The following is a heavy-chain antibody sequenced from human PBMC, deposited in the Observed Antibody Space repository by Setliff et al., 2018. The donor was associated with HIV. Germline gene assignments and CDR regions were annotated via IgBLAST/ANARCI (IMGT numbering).Heavy chain of an antibody. V-gene: IGHV1-3*01. Sequence: ASVKVSCKASGYTFKTYSLHWVRQAPGHSLEWMGWINVGNGDTKYSPELQGRISITRDTSANTAYMELSSLRSDDTAVYFCARGALLAVFDFDHWGQGTQVTVSS. CDR1: GYTFKTYS. CDR3: ARGALLAVFDFDH. J-gene: IGHJ4*02. D-gene: IGHD3-10*01. CDR2: INVGNGDT.